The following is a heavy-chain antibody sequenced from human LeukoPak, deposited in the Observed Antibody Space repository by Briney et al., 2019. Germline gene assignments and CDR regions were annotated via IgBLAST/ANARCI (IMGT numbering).Heavy chain of an antibody. CDR2: ISSSSSYI. J-gene: IGHJ4*02. CDR1: GFTFSSYS. Sequence: GSLRLSCAASGFTFSSYSMNWVRQAPGKGLEWVSSISSSSSYIYYADSVKGRFTISRDNAKNSVYLQMNSLRAEDTAVYYCASGGVGYGDYNYYFDYWGQGTLVTVSS. D-gene: IGHD4-17*01. CDR3: ASGGVGYGDYNYYFDY. V-gene: IGHV3-21*01.